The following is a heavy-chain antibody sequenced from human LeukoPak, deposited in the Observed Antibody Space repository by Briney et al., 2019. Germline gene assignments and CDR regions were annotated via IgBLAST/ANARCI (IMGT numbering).Heavy chain of an antibody. D-gene: IGHD2-8*02. CDR3: STDSLVQNY. J-gene: IGHJ4*02. CDR2: ISGSGAST. V-gene: IGHV3-23*01. CDR1: GGSISSSSYY. Sequence: ETLSLTCTVSGGSISSSSYYWGWIRQAPGKGLEWVSAISGSGASTYYADSVKGRFTISRDNSKNTLYLQMNSLKTEDTALYYCSTDSLVQNYWGQGTLVTVSS.